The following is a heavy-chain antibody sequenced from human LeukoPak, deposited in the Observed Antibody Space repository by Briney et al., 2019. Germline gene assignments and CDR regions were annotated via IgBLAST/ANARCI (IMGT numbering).Heavy chain of an antibody. CDR3: ARRLYYYYGMDV. J-gene: IGHJ6*02. Sequence: SETLSLTCTVSGGSISSYYWSWIRQPPGKGLEWIGYIYYSGSTNYNPSLKSRVTISVDTSKNQFSLKLSSATAADTAVYYCARRLYYYYGMDVWGQGTTVTVSS. CDR1: GGSISSYY. D-gene: IGHD4-11*01. CDR2: IYYSGST. V-gene: IGHV4-59*01.